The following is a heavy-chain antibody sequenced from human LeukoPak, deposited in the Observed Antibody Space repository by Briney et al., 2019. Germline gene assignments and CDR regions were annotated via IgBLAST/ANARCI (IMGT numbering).Heavy chain of an antibody. D-gene: IGHD2-15*01. V-gene: IGHV4-61*02. CDR3: ARALCSGGTCYLDY. J-gene: IGHJ4*02. Sequence: PSETLSLTCTVSGGSISSNSYYWSWIRQPAGKGLEWIGRIYTSGSTDYNPSLKSRVTISKDTSKNEFSLKLSSVTAADTAVYYCARALCSGGTCYLDYWGQGTLVTVSS. CDR1: GGSISSNSYY. CDR2: IYTSGST.